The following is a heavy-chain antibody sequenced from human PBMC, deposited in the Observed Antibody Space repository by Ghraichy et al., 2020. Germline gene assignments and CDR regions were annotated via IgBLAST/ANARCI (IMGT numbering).Heavy chain of an antibody. D-gene: IGHD1-7*01. CDR3: TRLDIGTTSSA. Sequence: LRLSCTVSGGSFTSSSHYWGWIRQPPGKGLEYIGSINHIGSTFYNSSMRGRVTISVDTFENQLSLKMTSVTAADTAVYYCTRLDIGTTSSAWGHGTMVTVSS. CDR1: GGSFTSSSHY. V-gene: IGHV4-39*01. CDR2: INHIGST. J-gene: IGHJ3*01.